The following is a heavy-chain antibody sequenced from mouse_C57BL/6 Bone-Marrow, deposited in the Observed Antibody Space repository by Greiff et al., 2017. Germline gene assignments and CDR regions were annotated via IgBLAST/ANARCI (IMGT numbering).Heavy chain of an antibody. V-gene: IGHV3-6*01. J-gene: IGHJ2*01. CDR1: GYSITSGYY. CDR3: ARGDTTVVAKVDY. D-gene: IGHD1-1*01. Sequence: EVKLQESGPGLVKPSQSLSLTCSVTGYSITSGYYWNWLRQFPGNKLEWMGYISYDGSNNYNPSLKNRISITRDTSKNQFFLKLNSVTTEDTATYYCARGDTTVVAKVDYWGQGTTLTVSS. CDR2: ISYDGSN.